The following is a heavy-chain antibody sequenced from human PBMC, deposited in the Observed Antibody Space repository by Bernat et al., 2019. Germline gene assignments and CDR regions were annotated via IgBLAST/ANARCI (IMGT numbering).Heavy chain of an antibody. J-gene: IGHJ5*02. V-gene: IGHV3-53*01. D-gene: IGHD6-13*01. CDR1: GFTVSSNY. CDR3: ARGTGYSSSWYGWFDP. Sequence: QLVESGGGLIQPGGSLRLSCAASGFTVSSNYMNWVRQAPGKGLEWVSVIYIGGSTYYADSVKSRFTISRDNSRNTVYLQMNSLRAEDTAVYYCARGTGYSSSWYGWFDPWGQGTLVTVSS. CDR2: IYIGGST.